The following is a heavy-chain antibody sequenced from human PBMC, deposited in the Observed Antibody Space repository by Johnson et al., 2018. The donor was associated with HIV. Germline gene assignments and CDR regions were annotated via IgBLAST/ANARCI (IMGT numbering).Heavy chain of an antibody. V-gene: IGHV3-73*02. J-gene: IGHJ3*02. CDR1: GFTFSGSA. Sequence: VQLVESGGGLVQPGGSLKLSCAASGFTFSGSAMHWVRQASGQGLEWVGRIRSKANSYATAYAASVKGRFTISRDDSKTTAYLQMNSLKTEDTAVYYCTRRIAAAGISVAAFDIWGQGTMVTVSS. CDR3: TRRIAAAGISVAAFDI. CDR2: IRSKANSYAT. D-gene: IGHD6-13*01.